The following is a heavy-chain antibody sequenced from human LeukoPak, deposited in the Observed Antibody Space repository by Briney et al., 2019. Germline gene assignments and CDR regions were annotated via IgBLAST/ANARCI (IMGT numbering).Heavy chain of an antibody. CDR3: AKGSDYGDNGAVWYFDL. CDR1: GFTVSGVY. CDR2: IYSDDST. J-gene: IGHJ2*01. D-gene: IGHD4-17*01. Sequence: PGGSLRLSCVASGFTVSGVYMSWVRQAPGQGLNWVSVIYSDDSTYYADSVKGRFTISRDNSKNTLYLQMNSLRAEDTAVYYCAKGSDYGDNGAVWYFDLWGRGTLVTVSS. V-gene: IGHV3-53*01.